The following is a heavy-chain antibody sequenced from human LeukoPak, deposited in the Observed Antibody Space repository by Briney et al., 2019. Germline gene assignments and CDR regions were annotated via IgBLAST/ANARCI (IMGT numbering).Heavy chain of an antibody. V-gene: IGHV3-7*03. Sequence: GGSLRLSCTVSGFSFSNYWMGWVRRAPGKGLEWMANMNQDETETNYVDSVKGRFIISRDNAKNSLFLRMNSLRVEDTAMYYCARVRSPPEDNSNYRPVDYWGQGILVTVSS. J-gene: IGHJ4*02. CDR1: GFSFSNYW. CDR2: MNQDETET. CDR3: ARVRSPPEDNSNYRPVDY. D-gene: IGHD1-1*01.